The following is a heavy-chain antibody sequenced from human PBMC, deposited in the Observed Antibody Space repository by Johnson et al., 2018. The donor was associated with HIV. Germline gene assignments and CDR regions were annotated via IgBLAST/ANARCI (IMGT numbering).Heavy chain of an antibody. J-gene: IGHJ3*02. CDR1: GFTFSSYA. Sequence: MLLVESGGGVVQPGRSLRLSCAASGFTFSSYAMSWVRQAPGKGLEWVSGINWNGGSKRYADSVKGRFTISRDNAKNSLYLQMNSLRAEDTALYYCARTITMIVVDIKSNNDALDIWGQGTMVTVSS. D-gene: IGHD3-22*01. CDR2: INWNGGSK. V-gene: IGHV3-20*04. CDR3: ARTITMIVVDIKSNNDALDI.